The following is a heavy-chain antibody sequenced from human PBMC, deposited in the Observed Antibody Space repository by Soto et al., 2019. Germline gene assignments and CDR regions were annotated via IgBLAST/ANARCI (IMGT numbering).Heavy chain of an antibody. V-gene: IGHV4-30-4*01. CDR1: GDSLSSADSY. D-gene: IGHD3-3*02. Sequence: SETLSLTCTVSGDSLSSADSYWSWIRQPPGKGLEWIGYIYFSGSTYYNPSLKSRLTISVDTSQNQFSLRLSSVTAADTAVYYCARFAPRKLTYPFYGMDVWGQGTTVTVSS. J-gene: IGHJ6*02. CDR2: IYFSGST. CDR3: ARFAPRKLTYPFYGMDV.